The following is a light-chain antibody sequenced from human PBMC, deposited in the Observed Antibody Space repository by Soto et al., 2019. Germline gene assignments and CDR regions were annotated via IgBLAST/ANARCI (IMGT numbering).Light chain of an antibody. CDR3: QQYNSWPLT. CDR2: DIV. CDR1: QSVGSD. J-gene: IGKJ4*01. V-gene: IGKV3D-15*01. Sequence: EIVMTQSPATLSVSPGERATLSCRASQSVGSDLAWYQQKPGQAPRLVIYDIVTRATGVPTRISGSGSGTEFTLTISNLQSEDFAVYYCQQYNSWPLTFGGGTKVDIK.